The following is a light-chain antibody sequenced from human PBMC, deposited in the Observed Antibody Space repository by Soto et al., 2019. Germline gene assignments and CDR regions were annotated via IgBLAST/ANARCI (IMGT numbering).Light chain of an antibody. Sequence: QSALTQPASVSGSPGQPITISCTGTNSDVGRYSLVSWYQQHPGKAPKLRIYEGSKRPSGVSNRFSGSKSGNTASLTISGLQTEDEADYYCCSYAGSLWVFGEGTQLTVL. CDR2: EGS. CDR1: NSDVGRYSL. J-gene: IGLJ3*02. CDR3: CSYAGSLWV. V-gene: IGLV2-23*01.